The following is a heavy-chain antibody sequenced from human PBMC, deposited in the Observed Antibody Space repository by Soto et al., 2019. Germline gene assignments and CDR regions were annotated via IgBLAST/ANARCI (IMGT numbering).Heavy chain of an antibody. Sequence: QVQLQESGPGLVKPSETLSLTCTVSGGSVSSGSYYWSWIRQPPGKGLEWIGYIYYSGSTNYTPSLKSRVTISVDTSKNQFSLKLSSVTAADTAVYYCASVTRTCISTSCYRYYYGMDVW. V-gene: IGHV4-61*01. CDR1: GGSVSSGSYY. CDR3: ASVTRTCISTSCYRYYYGMDV. CDR2: IYYSGST. J-gene: IGHJ6*01. D-gene: IGHD2-2*02.